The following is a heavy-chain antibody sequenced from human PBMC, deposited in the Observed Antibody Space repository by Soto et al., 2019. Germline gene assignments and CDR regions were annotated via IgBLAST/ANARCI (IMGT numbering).Heavy chain of an antibody. CDR1: GYTFTDYG. Sequence: ASVKVSCKASGYTFTDYGFSWVRQAPGQGLEWMGWISGYSGDTDYAQILQGRITLTTDTSTSTAYMELRSLTSDDTAVYYCARVRATRPFDFWGPGTLVTVSS. D-gene: IGHD1-26*01. V-gene: IGHV1-18*04. J-gene: IGHJ4*02. CDR3: ARVRATRPFDF. CDR2: ISGYSGDT.